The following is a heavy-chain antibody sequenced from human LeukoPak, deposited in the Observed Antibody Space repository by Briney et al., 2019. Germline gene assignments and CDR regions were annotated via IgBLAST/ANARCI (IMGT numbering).Heavy chain of an antibody. Sequence: PSETLSLTCTVSGASISSWYWSWIRQPPGKGLEWVGYIYYSGGTNYNPSLKSRVTISVDTSKNQFSLKLRSVTAADTAVYYCASGVITFGGVIWFDPWGQGTLVTVSS. D-gene: IGHD3-16*01. CDR2: IYYSGGT. CDR3: ASGVITFGGVIWFDP. CDR1: GASISSWY. V-gene: IGHV4-59*01. J-gene: IGHJ5*02.